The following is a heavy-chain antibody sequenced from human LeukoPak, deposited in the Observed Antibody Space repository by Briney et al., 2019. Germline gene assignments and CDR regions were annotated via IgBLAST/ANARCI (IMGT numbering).Heavy chain of an antibody. CDR2: ISSSSSYI. CDR3: ARGRTGGTTEGFDY. J-gene: IGHJ4*02. Sequence: KAGGSLRLSCAASGFTFSSYSMNWVRQAPGKGLEWVSLISSSSSYIYYADSLKGRFTISRDNAKNSLYLQMNSLRAEDTAVYYCARGRTGGTTEGFDYWGQGTLVTVSS. V-gene: IGHV3-21*01. CDR1: GFTFSSYS. D-gene: IGHD1-7*01.